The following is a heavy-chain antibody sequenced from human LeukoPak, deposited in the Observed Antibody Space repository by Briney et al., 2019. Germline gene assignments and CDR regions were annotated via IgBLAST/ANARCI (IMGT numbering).Heavy chain of an antibody. CDR3: ASGDSCPRFVH. Sequence: SETLSLTCGVSGGSFSGYSWSWICQPPGKGLEWIGEIDHSGGTFYNQSLKSRVTISVDTSKNQFSLTLNSVTAADTAIYYCASGDSCPRFVHWGQGTLVTVSS. D-gene: IGHD2-8*01. CDR2: IDHSGGT. CDR1: GGSFSGYS. J-gene: IGHJ4*02. V-gene: IGHV4-34*01.